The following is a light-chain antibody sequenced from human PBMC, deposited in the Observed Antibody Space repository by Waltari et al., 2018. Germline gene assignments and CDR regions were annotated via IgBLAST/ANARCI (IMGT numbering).Light chain of an antibody. CDR1: QGISSY. CDR2: AAS. Sequence: AIRMTQSPSSFSASTGDRVTITCRASQGISSYLAWYQQKPGKATKLLIYAASTLQSGVPSRFSGSGSGTDFTLTISCLQSEDFATYYCQQYYSYPPELTFGGGTKVEIK. V-gene: IGKV1-8*01. CDR3: QQYYSYPPELT. J-gene: IGKJ4*01.